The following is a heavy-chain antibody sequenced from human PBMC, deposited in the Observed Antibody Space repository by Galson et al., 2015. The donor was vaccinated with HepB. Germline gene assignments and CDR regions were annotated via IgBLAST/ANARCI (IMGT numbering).Heavy chain of an antibody. CDR2: IYPGDSDT. CDR1: GYSFTSYW. V-gene: IGHV5-51*01. J-gene: IGHJ4*02. Sequence: QSGAEVKKPGESLKISCKGSGYSFTSYWIGWVRQMPGKGLEWMGIIYPGDSDTRYSPSFQGQVTISADKSISTAYVQWHSLKASDTAMLRGGGGVVVINYFFDYWGQGALVSVSS. D-gene: IGHD3-22*01. CDR3: GGGVVVINYFFDY.